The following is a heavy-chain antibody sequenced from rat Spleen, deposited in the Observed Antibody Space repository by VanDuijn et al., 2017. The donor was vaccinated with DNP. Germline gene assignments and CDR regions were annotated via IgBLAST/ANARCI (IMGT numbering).Heavy chain of an antibody. V-gene: IGHV5S13*01. D-gene: IGHD1-11*01. CDR1: GFTFNKYG. CDR2: ISTVGDNA. CDR3: ARHGRVTTVAAYWYFDF. J-gene: IGHJ1*01. Sequence: EVQLVESGGGLVQPGRSMKLSCTASGFTFNKYGMAWVRQAPTKGLEWVGSISTVGDNAYYRDSVKGRFTISRDNAKSTQYLQMDSLRSEDTATYFCARHGRVTTVAAYWYFDFWGPGTMVTVSS.